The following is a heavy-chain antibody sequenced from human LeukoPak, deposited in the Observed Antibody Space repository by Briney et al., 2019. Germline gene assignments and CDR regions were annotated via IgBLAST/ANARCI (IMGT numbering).Heavy chain of an antibody. CDR2: IWYDGSNK. D-gene: IGHD6-19*01. Sequence: PGGSLRLSCAASGFTFSSYGMHWVRQAPGKGLEWVAVIWYDGSNKYYADSVKGRFTISRDNSKNTLYLQMNSPRAEDTAVYYCARDLRSVAGTLDYWGQGTLVTVSS. CDR3: ARDLRSVAGTLDY. V-gene: IGHV3-33*01. CDR1: GFTFSSYG. J-gene: IGHJ4*02.